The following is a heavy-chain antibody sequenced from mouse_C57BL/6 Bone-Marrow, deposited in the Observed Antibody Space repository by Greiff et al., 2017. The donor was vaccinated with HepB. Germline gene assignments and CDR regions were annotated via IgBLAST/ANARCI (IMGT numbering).Heavy chain of an antibody. J-gene: IGHJ3*01. CDR1: GFTFSSYA. D-gene: IGHD4-1*01. V-gene: IGHV5-4*01. CDR3: ARDRPGTGFAY. Sequence: EVQVVESGGGLVKPGGSLKLSCAASGFTFSSYAMSWVRQTPEKRLEWVATISDGGSYTYYPDNVKGRFTISRDNAKNNLYLQMSHLKSEDTAMYYCARDRPGTGFAYWGQGTLVTVSA. CDR2: ISDGGSYT.